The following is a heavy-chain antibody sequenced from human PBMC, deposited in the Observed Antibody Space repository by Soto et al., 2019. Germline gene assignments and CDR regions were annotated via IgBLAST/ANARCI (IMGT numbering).Heavy chain of an antibody. CDR2: INPTSGAT. CDR1: GYTFAAFF. J-gene: IGHJ4*02. V-gene: IGHV1-2*02. D-gene: IGHD4-17*01. CDR3: TRDPDYGDYWGYFFDY. Sequence: PSVKVSCKTSGYTFAAFFIHWIRQAPGQGLEWMGWINPTSGATVSAQKFQDRVTMTRDTSISTAYMELRGLKSDDTAVYYCTRDPDYGDYWGYFFDYWGQGTPVTVSS.